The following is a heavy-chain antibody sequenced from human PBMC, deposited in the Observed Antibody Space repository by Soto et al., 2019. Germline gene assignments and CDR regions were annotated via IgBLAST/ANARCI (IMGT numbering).Heavy chain of an antibody. V-gene: IGHV1-69*06. CDR3: ARGLXXATTYF. D-gene: IGHD1-26*01. CDR2: IIPVVGTT. CDR1: GDTFTTNS. J-gene: IGHJ4*01. Sequence: QVQLVQSGAEVKKPGSSVKVSCKASGDTFTTNSLNWVRQAPGQGLEWMGGIIPVVGTTKYAQKYQDRVTITGDKSTNTAYMELSXXXSDDTAVYYCARGLXXATTYF.